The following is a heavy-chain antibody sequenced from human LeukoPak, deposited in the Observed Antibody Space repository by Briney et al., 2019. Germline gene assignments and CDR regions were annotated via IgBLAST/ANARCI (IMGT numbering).Heavy chain of an antibody. CDR1: GFTFSSHG. CDR2: IFYDGSNK. D-gene: IGHD6-13*01. J-gene: IGHJ1*01. V-gene: IGHV3-33*01. CDR3: AAAAGTSYFQH. Sequence: GGSLRLSCAASGFTFSSHGMHWVRQAPGKGLEWVAIIFYDGSNKYYADPVKGRFTISRDNSKNTLYLQMNSLRAEDTAVYYCAAAAGTSYFQHWGQGTLVTVSS.